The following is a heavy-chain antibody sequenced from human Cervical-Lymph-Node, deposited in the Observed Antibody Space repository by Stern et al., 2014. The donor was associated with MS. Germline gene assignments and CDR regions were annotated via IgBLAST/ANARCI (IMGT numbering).Heavy chain of an antibody. CDR1: GFTFDDYA. V-gene: IGHV3-9*01. CDR2: ISWNSGSI. CDR3: AKGTRGDYAYYYGMDV. Sequence: EVQLVESGGGLVQPGRSLRLSCAVSGFTFDDYAMHWVRQGPGKGLEWVSGISWNSGSIGYVDSVKGRFTISRDNSKNSLYLQMNSLRAEDTALYFCAKGTRGDYAYYYGMDVWGQGTTVTVSS. D-gene: IGHD4-17*01. J-gene: IGHJ6*02.